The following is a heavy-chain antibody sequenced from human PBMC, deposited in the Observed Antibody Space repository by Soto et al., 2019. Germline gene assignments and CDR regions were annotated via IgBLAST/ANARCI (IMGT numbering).Heavy chain of an antibody. CDR1: GFIFSGSA. J-gene: IGHJ3*01. V-gene: IGHV3-73*01. CDR2: IRSKVGTYAT. D-gene: IGHD6-13*01. Sequence: GGSLRLSCAASGFIFSGSAMHWVRQASGKGLEWVGRIRSKVGTYATAYGASVKGRFTISRDDSKNTAYLQMDSLKTVDTAVYYCTSQIGYSSSLDLWGQGTTVTVSS. CDR3: TSQIGYSSSLDL.